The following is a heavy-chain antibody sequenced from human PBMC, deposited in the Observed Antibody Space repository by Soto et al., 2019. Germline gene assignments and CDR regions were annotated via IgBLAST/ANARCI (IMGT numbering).Heavy chain of an antibody. CDR2: IYYTGST. J-gene: IGHJ6*02. CDR3: AREGGYFDSSGSGVYHYYGVDV. Sequence: SETLSLTCTVSGGPISPYYWSWIRQPAGKGLEWIGRIYYTGSTNYNPPLKSRVSMSLDTARNQIPLKVKSVTAADTAVYYCAREGGYFDSSGSGVYHYYGVDVWGRGTTVTVS. V-gene: IGHV4-4*07. CDR1: GGPISPYY. D-gene: IGHD3-22*01.